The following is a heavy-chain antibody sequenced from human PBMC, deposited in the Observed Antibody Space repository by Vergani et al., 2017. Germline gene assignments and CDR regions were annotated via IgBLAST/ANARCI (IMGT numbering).Heavy chain of an antibody. J-gene: IGHJ6*02. Sequence: VQLVESGGGLVKPGGSLRLSCAASGFTFSDFSMSWVRQAPGKGLEWVAFIGSRAPYINYADSVKGRFIISRDNTNNSLFLQLRSLRAEDAAVYYCAGDWTGGGCTDSYEMDVWGQGATVTVSS. CDR1: GFTFSDFS. CDR2: IGSRAPYI. CDR3: AGDWTGGGCTDSYEMDV. D-gene: IGHD3/OR15-3a*01. V-gene: IGHV3-21*06.